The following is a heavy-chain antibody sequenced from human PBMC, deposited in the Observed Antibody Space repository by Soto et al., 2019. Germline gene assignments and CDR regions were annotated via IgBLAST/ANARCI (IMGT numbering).Heavy chain of an antibody. V-gene: IGHV1-46*01. Sequence: GASVKVSCKASGYTFTSYYMHWVRQAPGQGLEWMGIINPSGGSTSYAQKFQGRVTMTRDTSTSTVYMELSSLRSEDTAVYYCARGRFLKLEPPVGFDYWGQGTLVTVSS. J-gene: IGHJ4*02. CDR2: INPSGGST. CDR1: GYTFTSYY. D-gene: IGHD1-1*01. CDR3: ARGRFLKLEPPVGFDY.